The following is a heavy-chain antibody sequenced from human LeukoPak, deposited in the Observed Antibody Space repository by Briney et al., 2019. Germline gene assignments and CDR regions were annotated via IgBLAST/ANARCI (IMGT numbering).Heavy chain of an antibody. Sequence: WARQASGKGLEWVATIYQDGSQKYYVDSVKGRCTISRDTAKNSLYLKMNSLRAEDTAVYYSASREIDWDDRAKDAFPLWSQGTMVTVSS. D-gene: IGHD3-22*01. V-gene: IGHV3-7*05. J-gene: IGHJ3*01. CDR2: IYQDGSQK. CDR3: ASREIDWDDRAKDAFPL.